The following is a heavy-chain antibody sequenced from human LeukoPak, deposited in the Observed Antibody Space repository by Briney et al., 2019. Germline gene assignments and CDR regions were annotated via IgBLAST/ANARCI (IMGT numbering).Heavy chain of an antibody. CDR1: GGTFSSYT. CDR2: IIPILGIA. J-gene: IGHJ4*02. V-gene: IGHV1-69*02. Sequence: ASVKVSCKASGGTFSSYTISWVRQAPGQGLEWMGRIIPILGIANYAQKFQGRVMITADKSTSTAYMELSSLRSEDTAVYYCARPGRYCSSTSCYNYFDYWGQGTLVTVSS. CDR3: ARPGRYCSSTSCYNYFDY. D-gene: IGHD2-2*02.